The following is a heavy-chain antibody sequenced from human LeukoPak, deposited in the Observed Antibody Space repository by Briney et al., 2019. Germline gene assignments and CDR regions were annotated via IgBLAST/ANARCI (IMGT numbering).Heavy chain of an antibody. V-gene: IGHV3-74*01. CDR2: ISSDGSST. Sequence: PGGSLRLSCAASGFTFSSYWMHWVRQAPGKELVWVSRISSDGSSTTNADSVKGRFTISRDNAKNTLYLQMNSLRGEDTAVYYCVRDGDGEVEFDYWGQGTLVTVSS. CDR1: GFTFSSYW. D-gene: IGHD4-17*01. J-gene: IGHJ4*02. CDR3: VRDGDGEVEFDY.